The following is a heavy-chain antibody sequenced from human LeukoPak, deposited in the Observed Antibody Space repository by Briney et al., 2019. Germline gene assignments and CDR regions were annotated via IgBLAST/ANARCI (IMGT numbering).Heavy chain of an antibody. CDR2: IWYDGTNK. V-gene: IGHV3-33*01. Sequence: GGSLRLSCAASGFTFSSYGMHWVRQAPGKGLEWVAVIWYDGTNKYYADSVKGRFTISRDNSKNTLYLQMNSLRAEDTAVYYCAREGPRGNSQFDYWGQGTLVTVSS. J-gene: IGHJ4*02. CDR1: GFTFSSYG. D-gene: IGHD2/OR15-2a*01. CDR3: AREGPRGNSQFDY.